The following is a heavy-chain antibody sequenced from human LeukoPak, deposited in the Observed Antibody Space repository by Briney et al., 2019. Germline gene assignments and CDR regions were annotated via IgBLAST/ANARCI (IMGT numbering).Heavy chain of an antibody. CDR3: ASHLSDGWYYFDY. CDR2: IYYNGST. Sequence: SETLSLTCTVSGGSVISSNYYWGWIRQPPGKGLEWIGDIYYNGSTYSNPSLKSRVTISVDTSKNQFSLKLSSVTAADTAVYYCASHLSDGWYYFDYWGQGTLVTVSS. CDR1: GGSVISSNYY. J-gene: IGHJ4*02. D-gene: IGHD6-19*01. V-gene: IGHV4-39*01.